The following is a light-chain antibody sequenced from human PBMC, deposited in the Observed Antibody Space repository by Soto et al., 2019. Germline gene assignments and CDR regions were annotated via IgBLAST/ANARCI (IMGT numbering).Light chain of an antibody. J-gene: IGKJ1*01. CDR2: GAS. Sequence: EIVLTQSPGTLSLSPGERATLSCRASQSVSSSYLAWYQQKLGQAPRLLIYGASSRATGIPDRFSGSGSGTDFTLNISRLEPEDFAVYYCKQYGSSSWTFGQGTKVEIK. CDR3: KQYGSSSWT. CDR1: QSVSSSY. V-gene: IGKV3-20*01.